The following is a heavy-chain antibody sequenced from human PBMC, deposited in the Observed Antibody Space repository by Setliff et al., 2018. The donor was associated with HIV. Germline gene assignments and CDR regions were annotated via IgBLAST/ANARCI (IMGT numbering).Heavy chain of an antibody. CDR3: ARVSGTYWYSIFRNYHYHMDV. D-gene: IGHD1-26*01. J-gene: IGHJ6*03. CDR1: GGSFSDNY. CDR2: INHSGRT. Sequence: PSETLSLTCAVYGGSFSDNYWSWIRQSPGKGLEWIGEINHSGRTKYSPSLRSRVSISVDTSKTQFSLKLSSVTAADTAVYYCARVSGTYWYSIFRNYHYHMDVWGKGTTVTVSS. V-gene: IGHV4-34*01.